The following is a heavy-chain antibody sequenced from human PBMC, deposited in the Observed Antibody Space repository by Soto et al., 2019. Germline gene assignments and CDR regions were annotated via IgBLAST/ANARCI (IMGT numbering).Heavy chain of an antibody. D-gene: IGHD3-22*01. J-gene: IGHJ4*02. CDR2: ISSSSSTI. Sequence: GGSLRLSCAASGFTFDTYNMNWVRQAPGKGLEWVSCISSSSSTIHYADSVKGRFTISRDNAKNSLYLQMNSLRAEDTAVYYCARDDYPYYDDSSGYHFDYWGQGTLVTVSS. CDR3: ARDDYPYYDDSSGYHFDY. V-gene: IGHV3-48*01. CDR1: GFTFDTYN.